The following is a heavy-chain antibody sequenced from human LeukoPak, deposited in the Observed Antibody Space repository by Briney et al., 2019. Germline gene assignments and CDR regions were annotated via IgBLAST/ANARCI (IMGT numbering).Heavy chain of an antibody. CDR1: GYTFTSYG. CDR2: IIPIFGTA. J-gene: IGHJ3*02. Sequence: ASVKVSCKASGYTFTSYGISWVRQAPGQGLEWMGGIIPIFGTANYAQKFQGRVTITADESTSTAYMELSSLRSEDTAVYYCAREGRAWDAFDIWGQGTMVTVSS. CDR3: AREGRAWDAFDI. V-gene: IGHV1-69*13. D-gene: IGHD1-26*01.